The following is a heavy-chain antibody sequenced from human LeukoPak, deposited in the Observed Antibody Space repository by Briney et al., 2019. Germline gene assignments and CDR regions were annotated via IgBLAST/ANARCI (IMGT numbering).Heavy chain of an antibody. Sequence: GGSLRLSCAASGFTVSTNYMGWVRQAPGKGLEWVSIIYSSGTTYYADSVKGRFTISRDNSKNTLWLQMNSLRADDTAVYYCAKDALTGSRNYYGLIDYWGQGTLVTVSS. D-gene: IGHD1-26*01. CDR3: AKDALTGSRNYYGLIDY. CDR2: IYSSGTT. J-gene: IGHJ4*02. CDR1: GFTVSTNY. V-gene: IGHV3-53*01.